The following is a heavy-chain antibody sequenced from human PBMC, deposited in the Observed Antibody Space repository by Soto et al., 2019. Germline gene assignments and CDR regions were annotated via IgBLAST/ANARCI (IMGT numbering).Heavy chain of an antibody. J-gene: IGHJ6*03. CDR1: GFSLSTTGVA. V-gene: IGHV2-5*02. CDR2: FYWDDDK. Sequence: QITLKESGPTLVKPTQTLALTCTFSGFSLSTTGVAVGWIRQTPGKALEWLALFYWDDDKRYSPSLKSRLTILKDTSKNQVVLIMTNMDPVDTATYYCAHATRRSTFTGGVHYYYMDGWGKVTAVTVSS. CDR3: AHATRRSTFTGGVHYYYMDG. D-gene: IGHD1-26*01.